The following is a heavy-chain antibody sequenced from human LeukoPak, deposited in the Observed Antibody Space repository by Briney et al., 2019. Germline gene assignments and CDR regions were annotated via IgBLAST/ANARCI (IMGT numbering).Heavy chain of an antibody. CDR1: GGSFSGYY. CDR2: INHSGST. CDR3: ARGTLDY. V-gene: IGHV4-34*01. Sequence: SETLSLTCAVYGGSFSGYYWSWIRQPPGKGLEWIGEINHSGSTNYNPSLKSRVTISVDTSQNQFSLKLSSVTAADTAVYYCARGTLDYWGQGTLVTVSS. J-gene: IGHJ4*02.